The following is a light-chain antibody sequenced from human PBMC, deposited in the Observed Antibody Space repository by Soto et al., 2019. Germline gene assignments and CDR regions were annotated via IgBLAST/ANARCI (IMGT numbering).Light chain of an antibody. CDR1: QSVRSY. CDR2: DAS. CDR3: QQRSNWPT. V-gene: IGKV3-11*01. J-gene: IGKJ4*01. Sequence: EIVLTQSPATLSLSPGERATLSCRASQSVRSYLAWYQQKPGQAPRLLIYDASNTAPGIPARFSGSGSGTAFTLTISSLEPEDFAVYYCQQRSNWPTFGGGTKVEIK.